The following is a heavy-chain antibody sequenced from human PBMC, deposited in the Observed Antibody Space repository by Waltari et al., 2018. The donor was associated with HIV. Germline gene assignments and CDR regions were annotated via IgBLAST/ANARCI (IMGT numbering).Heavy chain of an antibody. CDR3: ARSPGRQTWFDS. V-gene: IGHV5-51*01. CDR2: IHPLDFDT. J-gene: IGHJ5*01. CDR1: W. D-gene: IGHD2-15*01. Sequence: WIGWVRQMAGKGLEWMGIIHPLDFDTKYRPAFQGHVTISVDKSTSTATLQWNSLKASDSAMYYCARSPGRQTWFDSWGQGTLVTVSS.